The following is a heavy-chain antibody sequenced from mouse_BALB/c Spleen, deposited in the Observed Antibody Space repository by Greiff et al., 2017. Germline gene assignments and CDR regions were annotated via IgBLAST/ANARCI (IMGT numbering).Heavy chain of an antibody. Sequence: EVQVVESGGGLVQPGGSLKLSCAASGFDFSRYWMSWVRQAPGKGLEWIGEINPDSSTINYTPSLKDKFIISRDNAKNTLYLQMSKVRSEDTALYYCARQKGIYYGNYRALFAYWGQGTLVTVSA. J-gene: IGHJ3*01. CDR1: GFDFSRYW. V-gene: IGHV4-1*02. D-gene: IGHD2-1*01. CDR2: INPDSSTI. CDR3: ARQKGIYYGNYRALFAY.